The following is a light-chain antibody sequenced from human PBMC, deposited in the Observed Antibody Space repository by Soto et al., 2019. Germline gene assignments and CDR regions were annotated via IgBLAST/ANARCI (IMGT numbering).Light chain of an antibody. CDR1: QSIGDW. CDR3: QQYDTFRT. Sequence: DIQMTQSPSTLSASVGDRVTITCRASQSIGDWLAWYQQKPGKAPKLLIYKASSLQRGVPSRFSGSGSGTEFTLTINNLQPDDFATYSCQQYDTFRTFGQGTKVEIK. CDR2: KAS. J-gene: IGKJ1*01. V-gene: IGKV1-5*03.